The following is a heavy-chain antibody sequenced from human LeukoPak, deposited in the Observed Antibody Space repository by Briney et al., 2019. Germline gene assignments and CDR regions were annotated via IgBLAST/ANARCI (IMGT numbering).Heavy chain of an antibody. D-gene: IGHD5-12*01. CDR1: GGSISSSSYY. CDR3: ARVGSGYFIY. J-gene: IGHJ4*02. V-gene: IGHV4-39*07. Sequence: SETRSLTCTVSGGSISSSSYYWGWIRQPPGKGLEWIGSIYYSGSTYYNPSLKSRATISVNTSKNQFSLKLSSVTAADTAVYYCARVGSGYFIYWGQGTLVTVSS. CDR2: IYYSGST.